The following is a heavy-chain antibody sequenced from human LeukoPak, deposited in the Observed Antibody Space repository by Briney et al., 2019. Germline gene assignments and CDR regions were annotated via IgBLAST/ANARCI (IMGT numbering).Heavy chain of an antibody. CDR2: IYGGGST. D-gene: IGHD5-12*01. CDR3: ATDWGHSDCRD. CDR1: GPTVSDKY. J-gene: IGHJ4*02. V-gene: IGHV3-66*01. Sequence: PGGSQRLSCAGSGPTVSDKYTTWVRQAPGKGLEWVSVIYGGGSTYYADSVKDRFTISRDNAKNTVYLQINNLRPDDTAVYYCATDWGHSDCRDWGQGTLLTVSS.